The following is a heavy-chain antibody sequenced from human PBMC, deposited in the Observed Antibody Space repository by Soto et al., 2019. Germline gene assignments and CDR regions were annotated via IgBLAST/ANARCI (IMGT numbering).Heavy chain of an antibody. CDR3: VRDPSSGYRSFDY. CDR2: INLSADRT. Sequence: GASVKVSCKASGYIFTNYYIHWVRQAPGQGLEWMGIINLSADRTSYAQKFQGRFTVTMDTSTSTVYMEFGSLRSEDTAVYYCVRDPSSGYRSFDYWG. J-gene: IGHJ4*01. CDR1: GYIFTNYY. D-gene: IGHD3-22*01. V-gene: IGHV1-46*03.